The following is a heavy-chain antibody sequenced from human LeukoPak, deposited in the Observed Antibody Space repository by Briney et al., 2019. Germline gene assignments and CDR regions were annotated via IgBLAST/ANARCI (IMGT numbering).Heavy chain of an antibody. Sequence: SGTLSLTCTVSGDPINSLDLWSWVCQPPGKGLEWIGEMYLSGTTHSNPSVKSRVTISIDKSKNQFFLNLSSVTAADTAVYYCAGLVGRYSSGLYYYYFDYWGQGTLVTVSS. CDR1: GDPINSLDL. CDR2: MYLSGTT. D-gene: IGHD3-22*01. CDR3: AGLVGRYSSGLYYYYFDY. J-gene: IGHJ4*02. V-gene: IGHV4-4*02.